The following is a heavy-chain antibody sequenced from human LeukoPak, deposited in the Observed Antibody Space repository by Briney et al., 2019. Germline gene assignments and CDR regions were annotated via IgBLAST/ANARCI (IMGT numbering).Heavy chain of an antibody. Sequence: PGGSLRLSCAASGFSFSTYWMSWVRQAPGKGLEWVANIKQDGSEKYYVDSVKGRFTISRDNAKKSLYLQMNSLRAEDTAVYYCATLSGTVYCSGTSCDSDYWGQGTLVTVSS. D-gene: IGHD2-2*01. V-gene: IGHV3-7*01. CDR3: ATLSGTVYCSGTSCDSDY. CDR2: IKQDGSEK. J-gene: IGHJ4*02. CDR1: GFSFSTYW.